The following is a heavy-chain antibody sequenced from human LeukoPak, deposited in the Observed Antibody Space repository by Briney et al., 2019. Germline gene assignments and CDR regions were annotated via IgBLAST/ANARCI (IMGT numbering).Heavy chain of an antibody. J-gene: IGHJ4*02. CDR1: GYTFNSYA. CDR2: INAGNGNT. CDR3: ARVREYSSGWYSFDY. V-gene: IGHV1-3*01. Sequence: ASVKLSCKASGYTFNSYAMHWVRQAPGQRLEWMGWINAGNGNTKYSQKFQGRVTITRDTSASTAYMELSSLRSEDTAVYYCARVREYSSGWYSFDYWGQGTLVTVSS. D-gene: IGHD6-19*01.